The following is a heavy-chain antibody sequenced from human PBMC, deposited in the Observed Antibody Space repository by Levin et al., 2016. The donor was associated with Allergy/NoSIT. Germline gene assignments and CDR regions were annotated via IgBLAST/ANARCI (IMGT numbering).Heavy chain of an antibody. CDR2: ITSSGDKI. J-gene: IGHJ4*02. V-gene: IGHV3-23*01. D-gene: IGHD1-1*01. CDR1: GYTFSIYA. Sequence: GESLKISCAGSGYTFSIYAMSWVRQAAGKGLEWVSAITSSGDKIMYADFVKDRFTISRDNFKNTLYLQMNSLRAEDTATYYCAKGITLGGWNGYWGQGALVSVSS. CDR3: AKGITLGGWNGY.